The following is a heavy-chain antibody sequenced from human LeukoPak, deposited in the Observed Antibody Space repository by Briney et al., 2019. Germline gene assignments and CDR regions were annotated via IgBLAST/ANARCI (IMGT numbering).Heavy chain of an antibody. CDR3: ARDPTGDSYYYYYMDV. Sequence: GGSLRLSCAASGFTFSSYGMHWVRLAPGKGLEWMAFIRYDGSNKYYADSVKGRFTISRDNSKNTLYLQMNSLRAEDTAVYYCARDPTGDSYYYYYMDVWGKGTTVTVSS. CDR1: GFTFSSYG. D-gene: IGHD1-1*01. J-gene: IGHJ6*03. V-gene: IGHV3-30*02. CDR2: IRYDGSNK.